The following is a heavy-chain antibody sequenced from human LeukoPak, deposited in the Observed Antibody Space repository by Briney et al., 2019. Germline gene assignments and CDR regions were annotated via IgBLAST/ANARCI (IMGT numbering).Heavy chain of an antibody. D-gene: IGHD5-18*01. CDR2: IKEDESEI. CDR3: ARAASGNTFGYYY. V-gene: IGHV3-7*02. CDR1: GFAFSSYW. Sequence: GGSLRLSCAASGFAFSSYWMSWVRQAPGKGLEWVAAIKEDESEIYYVESVKGRFTISRDNTKNSLYLQMNSLRDEDTAVYYCARAASGNTFGYYYWGQGTLVTVSS. J-gene: IGHJ4*02.